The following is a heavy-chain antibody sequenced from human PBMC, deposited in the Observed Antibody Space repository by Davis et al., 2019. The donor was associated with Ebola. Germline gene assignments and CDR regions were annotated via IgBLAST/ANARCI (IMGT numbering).Heavy chain of an antibody. CDR3: ARHGRYCTGGVCSYGMDV. V-gene: IGHV5-51*01. Sequence: GESLKISCHGSGFSFTSYWIGWVRQMLGKGLAWMGIIYPGASVTRHSMSFQGQVTISADKSISTAYLQWSSLKASDTAMYYSARHGRYCTGGVCSYGMDVWGQGTTVTVSS. J-gene: IGHJ6*02. CDR1: GFSFTSYW. D-gene: IGHD2-8*02. CDR2: IYPGASVT.